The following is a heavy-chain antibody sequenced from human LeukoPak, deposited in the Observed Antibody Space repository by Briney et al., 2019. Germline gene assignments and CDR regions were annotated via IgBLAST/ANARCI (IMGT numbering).Heavy chain of an antibody. CDR2: IWYDGSNK. Sequence: GTSLRLSCAASGFSFSNYGIHWVRQAPGKGLEWVAIIWYDGSNKYYGDSVKGRFTISRDNSKNTAYLQMNSLRGEDTALYYCAREGSSTIYFGSATHSGGAFGIWGQGTMVTVSS. CDR3: AREGSSTIYFGSATHSGGAFGI. V-gene: IGHV3-33*01. J-gene: IGHJ3*02. CDR1: GFSFSNYG. D-gene: IGHD3-10*01.